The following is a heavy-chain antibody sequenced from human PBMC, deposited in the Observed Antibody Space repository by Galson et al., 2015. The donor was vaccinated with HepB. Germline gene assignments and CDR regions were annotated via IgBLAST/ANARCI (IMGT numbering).Heavy chain of an antibody. CDR1: GYTFTSYD. CDR3: AKVDISVAGGRRFDP. V-gene: IGHV1-8*02. J-gene: IGHJ5*02. CDR2: MNPNSANT. D-gene: IGHD6-19*01. Sequence: SVKVSCKASGYTFTSYDINWVRQATGQGLEWMGWMNPNSANTGYAQKFQGRVTMTRNTSISAAYMELRSLKPEDTAIYYCAKVDISVAGGRRFDPWGQGTLVTVSS.